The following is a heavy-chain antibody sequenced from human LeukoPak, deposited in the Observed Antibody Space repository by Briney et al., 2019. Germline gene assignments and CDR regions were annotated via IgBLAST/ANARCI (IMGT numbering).Heavy chain of an antibody. J-gene: IGHJ5*02. CDR3: AKAASSWPLNWFDP. CDR2: ISGSGGST. D-gene: IGHD6-13*01. Sequence: GGSLRLSCAASGFTFSSYAMSWVRQAPGKGLEWVSAISGSGGSTYYADSVKGRFTISRDSSKNTLYLQMSSLRAEDTAVYYCAKAASSWPLNWFDPWGQGTLVTVSS. CDR1: GFTFSSYA. V-gene: IGHV3-23*01.